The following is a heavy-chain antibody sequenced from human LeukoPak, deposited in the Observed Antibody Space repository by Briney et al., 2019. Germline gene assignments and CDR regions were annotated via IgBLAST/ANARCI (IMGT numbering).Heavy chain of an antibody. V-gene: IGHV1-2*02. Sequence: ASVKVSCKASGYTFTGYYMHWVRQAPGQGLEWMGWINPNSGGTNYAQKFQGRVTMTRDTSISTAYMELSRLRSDDTAVYYRAKNSWFGVYGMDVWGQGTTVTVSS. CDR1: GYTFTGYY. D-gene: IGHD3-10*01. CDR3: AKNSWFGVYGMDV. CDR2: INPNSGGT. J-gene: IGHJ6*02.